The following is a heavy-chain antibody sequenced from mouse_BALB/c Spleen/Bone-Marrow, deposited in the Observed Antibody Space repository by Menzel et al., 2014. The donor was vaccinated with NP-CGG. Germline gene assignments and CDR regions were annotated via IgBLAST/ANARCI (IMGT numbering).Heavy chain of an antibody. CDR2: IDPANGNT. D-gene: IGHD3-3*01. J-gene: IGHJ4*01. CDR1: GFNIKDTY. Sequence: EVQLQQSGAELVKPGASVKLSCTASGFNIKDTYMHWVRQRPEQGLEWIERIDPANGNTKYDPKFQGKATITADTSSNTAYLQLSSLTSEDTAVYYCARRTRYAMDYWGQGTSVTVSS. V-gene: IGHV14-3*02. CDR3: ARRTRYAMDY.